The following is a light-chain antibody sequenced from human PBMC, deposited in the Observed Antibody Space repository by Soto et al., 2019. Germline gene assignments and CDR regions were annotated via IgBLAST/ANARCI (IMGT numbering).Light chain of an antibody. CDR3: QQYNNWLRYT. CDR1: QSVSSN. V-gene: IGKV3-15*01. Sequence: EIVMTQSPATLSVSPGERATLSCRASQSVSSNLAWYQQKPGQAPRLLIYGASTRATGIPARFSGSGSGREFTLTISSLQSEDFAVYYCQQYNNWLRYTFGQGTKLEIK. CDR2: GAS. J-gene: IGKJ2*01.